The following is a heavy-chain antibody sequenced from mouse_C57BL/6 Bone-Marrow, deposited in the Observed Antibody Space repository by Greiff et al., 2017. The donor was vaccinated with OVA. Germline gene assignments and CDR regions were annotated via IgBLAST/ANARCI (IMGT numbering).Heavy chain of an antibody. CDR3: ARDYEFAY. Sequence: VQLQQSGPELVKPGASVKISCKASGYTFTDYYMNWVKQSHGKSLEWIGDINPNNGGTSYNQKFKGKATLTVDKSSSTAYMELRSLTSEDSAVYYCARDYEFAYWGQGTLVTVSA. CDR2: INPNNGGT. J-gene: IGHJ3*01. D-gene: IGHD1-1*01. V-gene: IGHV1-26*01. CDR1: GYTFTDYY.